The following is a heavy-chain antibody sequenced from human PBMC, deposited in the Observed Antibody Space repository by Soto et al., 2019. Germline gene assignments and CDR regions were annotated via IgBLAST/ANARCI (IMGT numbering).Heavy chain of an antibody. D-gene: IGHD4-17*01. CDR3: AHRTTTVTWWFDP. CDR1: GFSITTRGVG. V-gene: IGHV2-5*02. J-gene: IGHJ5*02. Sequence: ITLKESGPTLVKPTQTLTLTCTFSGFSITTRGVGVGWIRQPPGKPLEWLALIYWDDDTRYSPSLNSRLASTKDTSKNQVVLTMSNIDPADTGTYFCAHRTTTVTWWFDPWGQGTLVTVSS. CDR2: IYWDDDT.